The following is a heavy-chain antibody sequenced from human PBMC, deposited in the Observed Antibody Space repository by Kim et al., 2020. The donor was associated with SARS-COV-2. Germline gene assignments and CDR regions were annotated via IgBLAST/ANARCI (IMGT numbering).Heavy chain of an antibody. D-gene: IGHD2-2*01. CDR3: SWASDYAFDS. V-gene: IGHV3-49*04. Sequence: GGSLRLSCTASGFTFGNYAMNWVRQAPGKGLEWVGFIRRKLYGGTPQYAASVKGRFTISRDDSKNIAYLQMNSLQTEDTAVYYCSWASDYAFDSWGQGTLVTVSS. CDR1: GFTFGNYA. J-gene: IGHJ4*02. CDR2: IRRKLYGGTP.